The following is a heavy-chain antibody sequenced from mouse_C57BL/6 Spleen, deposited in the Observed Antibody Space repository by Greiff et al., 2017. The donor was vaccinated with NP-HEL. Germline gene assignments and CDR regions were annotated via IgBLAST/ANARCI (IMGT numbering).Heavy chain of an antibody. V-gene: IGHV1-64*01. J-gene: IGHJ3*01. D-gene: IGHD2-10*02. CDR2: INPNSGST. CDR1: GYTFTSYW. Sequence: QVQLQQPGAELVKPGASVKLSCKASGYTFTSYWMHWVKQRPGQGLEWIGMINPNSGSTNYNEKFKSKATLTVDKSSSTAYMQLSSLTSEDCAVYYCARPDGGTSIFAYWGQGTLVTVSA. CDR3: ARPDGGTSIFAY.